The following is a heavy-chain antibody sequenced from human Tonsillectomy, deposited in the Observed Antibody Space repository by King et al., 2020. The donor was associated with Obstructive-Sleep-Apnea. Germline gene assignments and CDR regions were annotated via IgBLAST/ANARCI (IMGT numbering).Heavy chain of an antibody. V-gene: IGHV3-66*01. Sequence: VQLLESGGGLVQPGGSLRLSCAASGFTVSSYYMSWVRQAPGKGLQWVSVIYSGGTTYDADSVKGRFTISRDKSKNTLYLQMNSLRAEDTAVYYCARAVSRYWSTPFDYWGQGTLVTVSS. CDR2: IYSGGTT. CDR1: GFTVSSYY. D-gene: IGHD2-8*02. J-gene: IGHJ4*02. CDR3: ARAVSRYWSTPFDY.